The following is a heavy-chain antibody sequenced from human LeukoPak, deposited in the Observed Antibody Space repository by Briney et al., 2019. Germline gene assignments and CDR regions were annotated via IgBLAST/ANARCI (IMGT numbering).Heavy chain of an antibody. J-gene: IGHJ4*02. Sequence: PSQTLSLTCTVSGGSISSGDYYWSWIRQPPGKGLEWIGYIYYSGSTYYNPSLKSRVTISVDTSKNQFSLKLSSVTAADTAVYYCASSGYETTDSTADKYYFDYWGQGTLVTVSS. CDR2: IYYSGST. CDR1: GGSISSGDYY. CDR3: ASSGYETTDSTADKYYFDY. D-gene: IGHD5-12*01. V-gene: IGHV4-30-4*01.